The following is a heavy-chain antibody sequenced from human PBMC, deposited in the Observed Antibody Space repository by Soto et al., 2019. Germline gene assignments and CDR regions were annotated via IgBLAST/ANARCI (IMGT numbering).Heavy chain of an antibody. CDR3: ARGRYGDY. CDR1: GYTFTSYG. Sequence: QVHLVQSGAEVKKPGASVKVSCKASGYTFTSYGITWVRQAPGQGLEWMGWISAHNGNTDYAQKLQGRVIVTRDTSTSTAYMERRSLRSDDTAVYYCARGRYGDYSGQGALVTVSS. V-gene: IGHV1-18*01. J-gene: IGHJ4*02. CDR2: ISAHNGNT. D-gene: IGHD1-1*01.